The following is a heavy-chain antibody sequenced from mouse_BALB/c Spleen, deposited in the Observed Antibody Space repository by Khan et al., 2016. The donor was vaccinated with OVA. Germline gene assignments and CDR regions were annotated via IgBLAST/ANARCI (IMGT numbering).Heavy chain of an antibody. V-gene: IGHV5-6-5*01. CDR3: ARVNGSSGVDY. J-gene: IGHJ2*02. CDR2: IGSGGST. D-gene: IGHD1-1*01. CDR1: GFTFSRYP. Sequence: EVELVESGGGLVKPGGSLKLSCAASGFTFSRYPMSWVRQTPEKRLEWVASIGSGGSTYHPDSGKGRFTISRDNARNILFLQMSSLRSEDTAMYFCARVNGSSGVDYWGQGTSLTVSS.